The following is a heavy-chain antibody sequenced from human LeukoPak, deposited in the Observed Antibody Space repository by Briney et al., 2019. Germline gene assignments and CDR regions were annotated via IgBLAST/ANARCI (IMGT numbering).Heavy chain of an antibody. CDR2: ISSSGSTI. CDR1: GSTFSSYE. Sequence: GGSLRLSCAASGSTFSSYEMNWVRQAPGKGLEWVSYISSSGSTIYYADSVKGRFTISRDNAKNSLYLQMNSLRAEDTAVYYCARDAAMAGFDYWGQGTLVTVSS. J-gene: IGHJ4*02. V-gene: IGHV3-48*03. CDR3: ARDAAMAGFDY. D-gene: IGHD5-18*01.